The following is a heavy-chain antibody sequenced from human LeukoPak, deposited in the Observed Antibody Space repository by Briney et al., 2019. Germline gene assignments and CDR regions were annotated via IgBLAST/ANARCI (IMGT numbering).Heavy chain of an antibody. J-gene: IGHJ1*01. D-gene: IGHD3-22*01. Sequence: KPSETLSLTCSVSGGSIISSNYYWGWIRQPPGKGLEWIGTIYYSGRTYYSPSLKSRVTMSVDPSNNQFSLNPRSVTAADTALYYCARRRYYDGSGYLEWGQGTLLSVSS. V-gene: IGHV4-39*01. CDR3: ARRRYYDGSGYLE. CDR1: GGSIISSNYY. CDR2: IYYSGRT.